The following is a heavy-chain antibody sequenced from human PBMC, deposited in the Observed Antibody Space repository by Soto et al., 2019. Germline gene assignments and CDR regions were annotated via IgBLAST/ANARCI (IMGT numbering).Heavy chain of an antibody. J-gene: IGHJ4*02. CDR1: GFIFTNFF. CDR2: INPNSGGT. D-gene: IGHD2-15*01. CDR3: ARESWHCSGGSCYSGALDY. V-gene: IGHV1-2*04. Sequence: GASVKVSCKASGFIFTNFFMHWVRQAPGQGPEWMGWINPNSGGTNYAQKFQGWVTMTRDTSISTAYMELSRLRSDDTAVYYCARESWHCSGGSCYSGALDYWGEGTLVTVSS.